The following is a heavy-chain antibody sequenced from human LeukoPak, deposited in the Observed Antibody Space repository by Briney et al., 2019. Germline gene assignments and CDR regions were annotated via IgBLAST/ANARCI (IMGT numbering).Heavy chain of an antibody. CDR2: IYTSGST. V-gene: IGHV4-4*07. CDR3: ARKGDV. J-gene: IGHJ6*04. CDR1: GGSISSYY. Sequence: SETLSLTCTVSGGSISSYYWSWIRQPAGKGLEWIGRIYTSGSTDYNPSLKSRVTISLDTSKNQLSLKLNSVTAADTAVYYCARKGDVWGKGTTVTVSS.